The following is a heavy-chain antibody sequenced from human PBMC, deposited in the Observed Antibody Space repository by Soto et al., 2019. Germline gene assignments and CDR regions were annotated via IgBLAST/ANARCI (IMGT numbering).Heavy chain of an antibody. CDR3: ARDLNIWTGYHPY. CDR2: ISSSSSYI. D-gene: IGHD3-9*01. J-gene: IGHJ4*02. Sequence: GGSLRLSCAASGFTFSSYSMNLVRQSPGKGLEWVSSISSSSSYIYYADSVKGRFTISRENAKNSLYLQMNSLRAEDTAVYYCARDLNIWTGYHPYWGQGTLVTVSS. V-gene: IGHV3-21*01. CDR1: GFTFSSYS.